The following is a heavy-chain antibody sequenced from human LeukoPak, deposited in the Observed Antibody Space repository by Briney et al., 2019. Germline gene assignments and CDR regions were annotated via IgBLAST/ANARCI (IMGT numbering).Heavy chain of an antibody. V-gene: IGHV4-59*01. D-gene: IGHD5-18*01. J-gene: IGHJ3*02. Sequence: SETLSLTCTVSGGSISSYYWSWIRQPPGKGLEWIGYIYYSGSTNYNPSLKSRVTISVDTSKNQFSLKLSSVTAADTAVYYCARAHGYYPDAFDIWGQGTMVTVSS. CDR3: ARAHGYYPDAFDI. CDR2: IYYSGST. CDR1: GGSISSYY.